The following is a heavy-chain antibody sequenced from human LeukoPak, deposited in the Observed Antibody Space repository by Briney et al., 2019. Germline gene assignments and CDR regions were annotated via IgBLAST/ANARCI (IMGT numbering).Heavy chain of an antibody. J-gene: IGHJ3*02. D-gene: IGHD3-10*01. CDR1: GYTFTGYY. CDR2: INPNSGGT. V-gene: IGHV1-2*02. Sequence: GASVKVSCKASGYTFTGYYMHWVRQAPGQGLEWMGWINPNSGGTNYAQKFQGRVTMTRDTSISTAYMELSRLRSDDTAVYYCARVDYYGSGGPAFDIWGQGTMVTVSS. CDR3: ARVDYYGSGGPAFDI.